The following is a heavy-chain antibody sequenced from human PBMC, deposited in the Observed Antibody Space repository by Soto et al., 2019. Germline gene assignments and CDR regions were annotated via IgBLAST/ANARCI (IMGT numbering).Heavy chain of an antibody. D-gene: IGHD2-15*01. Sequence: SVKVSCKASGGTFSSYAISWVRQAPGQGLEWMGGIIPIFGTANYAQKFQGRVTITADKSTSTAYMELSSLRSEDTAVYYCARDRWEYCSGGSCPTPYWGQGTLVTVSS. CDR3: ARDRWEYCSGGSCPTPY. V-gene: IGHV1-69*06. CDR2: IIPIFGTA. J-gene: IGHJ4*02. CDR1: GGTFSSYA.